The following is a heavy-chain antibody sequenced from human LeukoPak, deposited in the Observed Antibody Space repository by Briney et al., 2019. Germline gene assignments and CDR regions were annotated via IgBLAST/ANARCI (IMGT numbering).Heavy chain of an antibody. D-gene: IGHD3-16*01. CDR2: IYSSGST. CDR1: GGSISNYY. J-gene: IGHJ5*02. CDR3: ARRTLCCGERFDP. Sequence: PSETLSLTCTVSGGSISNYYWSWIRQPPGKGLEWIGYIYSSGSTNYNPSLKSRVIISVDTSKNQFSPKLSSVTAADTAVYYCARRTLCCGERFDPWGQGTLVTVSS. V-gene: IGHV4-59*08.